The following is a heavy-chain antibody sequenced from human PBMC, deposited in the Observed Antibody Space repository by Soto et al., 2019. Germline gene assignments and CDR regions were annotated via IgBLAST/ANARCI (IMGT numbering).Heavy chain of an antibody. CDR3: AVNYYDSSGHGPNFDY. CDR1: GGTFSSYA. D-gene: IGHD3-22*01. CDR2: IIPIFGTA. Sequence: SVKVSCKASGGTFSSYAISWVRQAPGQGLEWMGGIIPIFGTANYAQKFQGRVTITADKSTSTAYMELSSLRSEDTAVYYCAVNYYDSSGHGPNFDYWGQGTLVTVSS. J-gene: IGHJ4*02. V-gene: IGHV1-69*06.